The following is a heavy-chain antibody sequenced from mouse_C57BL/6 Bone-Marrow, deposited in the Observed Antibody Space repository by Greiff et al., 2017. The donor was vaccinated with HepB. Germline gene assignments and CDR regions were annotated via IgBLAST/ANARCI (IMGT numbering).Heavy chain of an antibody. CDR1: GYTFTDHT. J-gene: IGHJ4*01. CDR2: IYPRDGST. D-gene: IGHD2-4*01. V-gene: IGHV1-78*01. CDR3: ASQHPVYCDYVIHYAMDY. Sequence: QVQLQQSDAELVKPGASVKISCKVSGYTFTDHTIHWMKQRPEQGLEWIGYIYPRDGSTKYNEKFKDKATLTADKSSCTAYMQLNSLTSKNSAVYFCASQHPVYCDYVIHYAMDYWGQGTSVTVSS.